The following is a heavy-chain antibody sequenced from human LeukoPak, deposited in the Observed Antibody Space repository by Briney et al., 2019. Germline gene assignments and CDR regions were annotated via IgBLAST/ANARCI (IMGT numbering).Heavy chain of an antibody. J-gene: IGHJ4*02. D-gene: IGHD5-12*01. CDR2: IWHDGGRK. CDR3: ARDIGNSGFNLDY. Sequence: GGSLRLSCVVSGFTFSTHGFHWVRQAPGKGLEWVSVIWHDGGRKEYADSVRGRFTFSRDNSNLYLQMNSLRAEDTAIYYCARDIGNSGFNLDYWGQGTPVTVSS. V-gene: IGHV3-33*01. CDR1: GFTFSTHG.